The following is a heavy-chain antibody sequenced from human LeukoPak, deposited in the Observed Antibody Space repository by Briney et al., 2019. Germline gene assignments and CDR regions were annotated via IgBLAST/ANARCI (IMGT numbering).Heavy chain of an antibody. Sequence: GGSLRLSCAASGFSFSSYAMHWVRQAPGKGLEWVALILYDGSNKYYAKSVKGRFTISRDNSKNTLYLQIDSLGVEDAAVYYCARDAGWFGEKRYFDYWGQGTLVTVSS. V-gene: IGHV3-30*04. D-gene: IGHD3-10*01. J-gene: IGHJ4*02. CDR1: GFSFSSYA. CDR2: ILYDGSNK. CDR3: ARDAGWFGEKRYFDY.